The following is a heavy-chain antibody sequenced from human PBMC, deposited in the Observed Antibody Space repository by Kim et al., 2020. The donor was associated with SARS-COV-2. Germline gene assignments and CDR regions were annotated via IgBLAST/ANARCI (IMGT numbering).Heavy chain of an antibody. D-gene: IGHD6-6*01. CDR2: IIPIFGTA. CDR1: GGTFSSYA. J-gene: IGHJ4*02. V-gene: IGHV1-69*13. Sequence: SVKVSCKASGGTFSSYAISWVRQAPGQGLEWMGGIIPIFGTANYAQKFQGRVTITADESTSTAYMELSSLRSEDTAVYYCARSILRYSSSSVLDYWGQGTLVTVSS. CDR3: ARSILRYSSSSVLDY.